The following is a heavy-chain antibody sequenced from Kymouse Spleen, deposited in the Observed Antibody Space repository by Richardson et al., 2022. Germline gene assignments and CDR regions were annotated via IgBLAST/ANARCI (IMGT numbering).Heavy chain of an antibody. V-gene: IGHV4-39*01. CDR3: ARHEGAAAGFDY. D-gene: IGHD6-13*01. CDR1: GGSISSSSYY. J-gene: IGHJ4*02. CDR2: IYYSGST. Sequence: QLQLQESGPGLVKPSETLSLTCTVSGGSISSSSYYWGWIRQPPGKGLEWIGSIYYSGSTYYNPSLKSRVTISVDTSKNQFSLKLSSVTAADTAVYYCARHEGAAAGFDYWGQGTLVTVSS.